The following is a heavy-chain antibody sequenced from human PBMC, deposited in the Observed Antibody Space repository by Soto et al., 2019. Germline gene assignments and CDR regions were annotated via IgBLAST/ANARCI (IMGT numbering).Heavy chain of an antibody. CDR3: ARVRTVTIFGVVILWDALDI. CDR1: GFTFSSYS. Sequence: PGGSLRLSCAASGFTFSSYSMNWVRQAPGKGLEWVSSISSSSSYIYYADSVKGRFTTSRDNAKNSLYLQMNSLRAEDTAVYYCARVRTVTIFGVVILWDALDIWGQGTMVTVSS. D-gene: IGHD3-3*01. J-gene: IGHJ3*02. CDR2: ISSSSSYI. V-gene: IGHV3-21*01.